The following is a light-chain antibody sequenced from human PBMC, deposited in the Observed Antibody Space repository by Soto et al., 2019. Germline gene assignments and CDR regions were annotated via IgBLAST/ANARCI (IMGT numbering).Light chain of an antibody. CDR3: SSSTNSSTPFV. J-gene: IGLJ1*01. CDR2: EVS. Sequence: QSVLTQPASVSGSPGQSITISCTGTSSDIGGYKYVSWYQHHPGRAPKFIIYEVSNRPSRISDRFSGSMSGNTASLTISGLQAEDEADYYCSSSTNSSTPFVFGTGTKLTVL. V-gene: IGLV2-14*01. CDR1: SSDIGGYKY.